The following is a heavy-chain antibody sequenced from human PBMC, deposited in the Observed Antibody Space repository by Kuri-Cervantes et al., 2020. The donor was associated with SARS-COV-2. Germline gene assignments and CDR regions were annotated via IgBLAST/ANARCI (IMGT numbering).Heavy chain of an antibody. D-gene: IGHD3-9*01. Sequence: GESLKISCAASGFTFSSYAMHWVRQAPGKGLEWVAVISYDGSNKYYADSVKGRFTISRDNSKNTLYLQMNSLRAEDTAVYYCARDPDDILTGTFDYWGQGTLVTVSS. CDR3: ARDPDDILTGTFDY. V-gene: IGHV3-30*04. CDR2: ISYDGSNK. J-gene: IGHJ4*02. CDR1: GFTFSSYA.